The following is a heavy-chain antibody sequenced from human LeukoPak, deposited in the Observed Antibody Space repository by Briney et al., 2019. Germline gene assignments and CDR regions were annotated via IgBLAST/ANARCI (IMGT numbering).Heavy chain of an antibody. J-gene: IGHJ6*03. CDR2: INPNSGGT. CDR1: GYTFTGYY. V-gene: IGHV1-2*02. D-gene: IGHD6-13*01. Sequence: GASVKVSCKASGYTFTGYYMHWVRQAPGQGLEWMGWINPNSGGTNYAQKFQGRVTMTRDTSISTAYMELSRLRSDDTAVYYCARGPLLVAAAGSHYYYMDVWGKGTTVTVSS. CDR3: ARGPLLVAAAGSHYYYMDV.